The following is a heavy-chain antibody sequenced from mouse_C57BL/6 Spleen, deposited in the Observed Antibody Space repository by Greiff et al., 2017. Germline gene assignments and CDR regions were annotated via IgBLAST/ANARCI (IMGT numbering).Heavy chain of an antibody. V-gene: IGHV1-55*01. D-gene: IGHD2-5*01. J-gene: IGHJ3*01. CDR1: GYTFTSYW. CDR2: IYPGSGST. Sequence: VPLQQPGAELVKPGASVKMSCKASGYTFTSYWLTWVKLRPGQGLEWIGDIYPGSGSTNSNEKFKCKATLTVDTSSSAAYMQLSSLTSEDSAVYYCARDDYSNYSFAYWGQGTLVTVSA. CDR3: ARDDYSNYSFAY.